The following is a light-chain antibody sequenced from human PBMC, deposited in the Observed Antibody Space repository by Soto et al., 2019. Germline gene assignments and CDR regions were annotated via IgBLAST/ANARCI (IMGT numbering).Light chain of an antibody. Sequence: QSALTQPASVSGAPGQSGTISCTGPRSDIGDSNFISWYQHSPGKAPRLLIYEVNNRPSGGSKRFSGSKAGNTASLTTSGLLDDDEADYFCASFRSGTILVFGSGTKVTVL. CDR3: ASFRSGTILV. V-gene: IGLV2-14*01. CDR2: EVN. CDR1: RSDIGDSNF. J-gene: IGLJ1*01.